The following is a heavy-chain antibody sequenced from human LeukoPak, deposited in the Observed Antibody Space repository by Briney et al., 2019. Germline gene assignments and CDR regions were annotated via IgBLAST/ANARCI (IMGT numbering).Heavy chain of an antibody. CDR1: GGSISSSGYY. Sequence: SETLSLTCTVSGGSISSSGYYWGWIRQPPGKGLEWIGSMYYSGSTYYSPSLKSRVTISVDTSKNQFSLKLSSVTAADTAVYYCAMPYYYGSGSPENWFDPWGQGTLVTVSS. J-gene: IGHJ5*02. D-gene: IGHD3-10*01. V-gene: IGHV4-39*07. CDR2: MYYSGST. CDR3: AMPYYYGSGSPENWFDP.